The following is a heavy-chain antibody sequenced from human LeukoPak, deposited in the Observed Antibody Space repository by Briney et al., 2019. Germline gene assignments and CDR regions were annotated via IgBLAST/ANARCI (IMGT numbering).Heavy chain of an antibody. J-gene: IGHJ6*02. Sequence: SVKVSCKASGGTFSSYAISWVRQAPGQGLEWMGGIIPIFGTANYAQKFQGRVTITADESTSTAYMELSSLRSEDTAVYYCARGRSVEHATYYYYGMDVWGQGTTVTVSS. CDR2: IIPIFGTA. CDR3: ARGRSVEHATYYYYGMDV. V-gene: IGHV1-69*01. CDR1: GGTFSSYA. D-gene: IGHD1/OR15-1a*01.